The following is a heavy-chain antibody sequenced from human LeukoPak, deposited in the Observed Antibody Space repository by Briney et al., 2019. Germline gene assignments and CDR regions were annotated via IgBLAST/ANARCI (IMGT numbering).Heavy chain of an antibody. CDR2: INHSGSI. CDR1: GGSFSGYY. J-gene: IGHJ4*02. D-gene: IGHD3-22*01. CDR3: ARGYYEPFDY. V-gene: IGHV4-34*01. Sequence: SETLSLTCAVYGGSFSGYYWSWIRQPPGKGLEWIGEINHSGSINYNPSLKSRVTISVDTSKNQFSLKLSSVTAADTAVYYCARGYYEPFDYWGQGTLVTVSS.